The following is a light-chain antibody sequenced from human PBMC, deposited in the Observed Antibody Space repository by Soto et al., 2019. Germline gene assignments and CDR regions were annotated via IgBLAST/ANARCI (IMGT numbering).Light chain of an antibody. V-gene: IGKV3-20*01. CDR3: QQYDTSPLT. Sequence: IGLSHSAVALSLTQGERATLSCRTSQSVSVNYLAWYQQKPGQAPRLLIYGASSRATGIPDRFSGSGSGTDFTLTITRLEPEDFAVYYCQQYDTSPLTFCGGTKVDNK. CDR2: GAS. J-gene: IGKJ4*01. CDR1: QSVSVNY.